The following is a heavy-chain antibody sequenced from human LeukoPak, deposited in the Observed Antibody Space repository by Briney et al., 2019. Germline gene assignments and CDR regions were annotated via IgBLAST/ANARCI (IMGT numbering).Heavy chain of an antibody. CDR3: VSSSSHYYYYYMDV. CDR1: GFTFTGYY. D-gene: IGHD6-6*01. J-gene: IGHJ6*03. V-gene: IGHV1-2*02. CDR2: INPNSGGT. Sequence: GASVKVSCKASGFTFTGYYMHWVRQAPGQGLEWMGWINPNSGGTNYAQKFQGRVTMTRDTSISTAYMELSRLRSDDTAVYYCVSSSSHYYYYYMDVRGKGTTVTVSS.